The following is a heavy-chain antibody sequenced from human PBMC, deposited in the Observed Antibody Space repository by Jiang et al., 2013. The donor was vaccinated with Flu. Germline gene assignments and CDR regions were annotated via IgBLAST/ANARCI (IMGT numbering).Heavy chain of an antibody. CDR2: SIIVGRT. J-gene: IGHJ5*02. CDR3: AVAFNWFDP. CDR1: GGSISSSSYY. V-gene: IGHV4-39*01. Sequence: TCTVSGGSISSSSYYWGWIRQPQGRGWSGLGVSIIVGRTYYNPSLKSRVTISVDTSKNQFSLKLSSVTAADTAVYYAAVAFNWFDPWGQGTLVTVSS. D-gene: IGHD6-19*01.